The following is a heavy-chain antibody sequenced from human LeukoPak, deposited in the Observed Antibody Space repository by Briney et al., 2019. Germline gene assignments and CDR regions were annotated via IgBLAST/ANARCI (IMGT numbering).Heavy chain of an antibody. J-gene: IGHJ6*04. V-gene: IGHV3-30*02. CDR2: IRYDGSNK. CDR1: GSTFSSYG. CDR3: AKLPGNGGYCSSTSCYMMDV. D-gene: IGHD2-2*02. Sequence: GGSLRLSCAASGSTFSSYGMHWVRQAPGKGLEWVAFIRYDGSNKYYADSVKGRFTISRDNSKNTLYLQMNSLRAEDTAVYYCAKLPGNGGYCSSTSCYMMDVWGKGTTVTVSS.